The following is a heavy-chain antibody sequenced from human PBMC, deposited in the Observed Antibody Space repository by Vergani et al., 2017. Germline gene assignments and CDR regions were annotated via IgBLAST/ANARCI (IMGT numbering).Heavy chain of an antibody. CDR1: GFTFSSYA. J-gene: IGHJ6*02. CDR2: ISGSGGST. CDR3: ARSNSGSYDGGDYYYYGMDV. D-gene: IGHD1-26*01. V-gene: IGHV3-23*01. Sequence: EVQLLESGGGLVQPGGSLRLSCAASGFTFSSYAMSWVRQAPGKGLEWVSAISGSGGSTYYADSVKGRFTISRDNSKNTLYLQMNSLRAEDTAVYYCARSNSGSYDGGDYYYYGMDVWGQGTTVTVSS.